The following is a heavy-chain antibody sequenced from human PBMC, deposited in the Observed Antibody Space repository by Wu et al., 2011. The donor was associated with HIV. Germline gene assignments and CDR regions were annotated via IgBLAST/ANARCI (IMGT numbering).Heavy chain of an antibody. D-gene: IGHD3-3*01. CDR2: ITPPFGSA. CDR1: GGTFSNCI. V-gene: IGHV1-69*05. CDR3: ARGRTIRRASDY. J-gene: IGHJ4*02. Sequence: QVQLVQSGAEVKKPGSSVNISCRASGGTFSNCIVSWVRQSPRHGLEWMGGITPPFGSANYAQNFQGRVTITTDESTSTVNMRLSSLTSDDTAVYFCARGRTIRRASDYWGQGTLVTVSS.